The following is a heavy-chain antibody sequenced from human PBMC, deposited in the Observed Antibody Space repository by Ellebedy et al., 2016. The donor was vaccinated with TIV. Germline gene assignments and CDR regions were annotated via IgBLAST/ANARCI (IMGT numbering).Heavy chain of an antibody. CDR3: AKNSNYFGREGGYFDY. J-gene: IGHJ4*02. CDR2: ISYDERDE. D-gene: IGHD4-11*01. CDR1: QFMFDSYG. Sequence: PGGSLRLSCAASQFMFDSYGMVWVRQAPGKGLEVVAVISYDERDEYYADSVKVRFTISRDNSKNTLYLQMNRLRPEDTALYYCAKNSNYFGREGGYFDYWGQGTLVTVSS. V-gene: IGHV3-30*18.